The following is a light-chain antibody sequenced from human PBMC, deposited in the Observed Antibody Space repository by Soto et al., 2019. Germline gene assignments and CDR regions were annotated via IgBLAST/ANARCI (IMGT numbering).Light chain of an antibody. CDR1: QSVSSSY. V-gene: IGKV3-20*01. CDR2: GAS. Sequence: VLTQSPGTLSLSPGERATLSCRASQSVSSSYLAWYQQKPGQAPRLLIYGASSRATGIPARFSGSGSGTDFTLTIIRLEPEDFAVYYCQQYGSSHQLTFGGGTKGEIK. CDR3: QQYGSSHQLT. J-gene: IGKJ4*01.